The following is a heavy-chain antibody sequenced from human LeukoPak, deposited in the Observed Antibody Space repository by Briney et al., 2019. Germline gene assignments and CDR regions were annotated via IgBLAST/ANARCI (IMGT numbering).Heavy chain of an antibody. J-gene: IGHJ4*02. D-gene: IGHD3-3*02. CDR3: ARGAFGRSGFDY. CDR2: IYYSGST. Sequence: SETLSLTCTVSGDSISSYYWSWIRQPPGKGLEWIGCIYYSGSTKYNPSLKSRVTISRETSKNQFSLKLSSVTAADTAVYYCARGAFGRSGFDYWGQGTLVTVSS. CDR1: GDSISSYY. V-gene: IGHV4-59*01.